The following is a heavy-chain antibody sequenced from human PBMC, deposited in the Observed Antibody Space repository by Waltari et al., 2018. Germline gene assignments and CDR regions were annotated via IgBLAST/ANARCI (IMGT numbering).Heavy chain of an antibody. CDR3: AKEREAYGGNPPDDY. J-gene: IGHJ4*02. Sequence: QVQLVESGGGVVQPGRSLRLSCAASGFTFSSYGMHWVRQAPGKGLEWVAVIWYDGSNKYYADSVKGRFTISRDNSKNTLYLQMNSLRAEDMAMYYCAKEREAYGGNPPDDYWGQGTLVTVSS. D-gene: IGHD4-17*01. CDR1: GFTFSSYG. CDR2: IWYDGSNK. V-gene: IGHV3-30*18.